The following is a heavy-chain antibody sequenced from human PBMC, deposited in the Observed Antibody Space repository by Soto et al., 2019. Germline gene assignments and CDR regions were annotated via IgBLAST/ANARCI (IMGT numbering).Heavy chain of an antibody. J-gene: IGHJ4*02. Sequence: SQTLSLTCALSGDRVSSNSAAWNWIRQSPSRGLEWLGRTYYRSKWYNDYAVSVKSRITINPDTSKNQFSLQLNSVTPEDTAVYYCASSWYEPYYFDYWGQGTLVTVSS. CDR2: TYYRSKWYN. V-gene: IGHV6-1*01. D-gene: IGHD6-13*01. CDR3: ASSWYEPYYFDY. CDR1: GDRVSSNSAA.